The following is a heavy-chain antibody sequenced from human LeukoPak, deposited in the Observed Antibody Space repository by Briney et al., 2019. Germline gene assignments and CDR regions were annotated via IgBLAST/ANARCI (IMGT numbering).Heavy chain of an antibody. CDR2: IYYSGNT. J-gene: IGHJ4*02. CDR3: AVRLSLQRVFDY. Sequence: SETLSLTCTVSGGSISSSSYYWGWIRQPPGKGLEWIGSIYYSGNTYYNPSLKSRVTISVDTPKNQFSLKMSSVTAADTAVYYCAVRLSLQRVFDYWGQGTLVTVSS. CDR1: GGSISSSSYY. D-gene: IGHD3-10*01. V-gene: IGHV4-39*01.